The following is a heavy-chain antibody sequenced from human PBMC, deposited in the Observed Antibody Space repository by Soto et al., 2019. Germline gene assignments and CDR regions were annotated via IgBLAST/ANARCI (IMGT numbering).Heavy chain of an antibody. CDR1: GFTFSNYP. J-gene: IGHJ4*02. V-gene: IGHV3-23*01. D-gene: IGHD6-19*01. Sequence: PGGSLRVSCAASGFTFSNYPMNWVRQAPGKGLEWVSGITSGGNTYYADSVKGRFTISRDNSKNTLYLQVNSLRAEDTALYYCAKKTDSSGWDYWGQGTLVTVSS. CDR2: ITSGGNT. CDR3: AKKTDSSGWDY.